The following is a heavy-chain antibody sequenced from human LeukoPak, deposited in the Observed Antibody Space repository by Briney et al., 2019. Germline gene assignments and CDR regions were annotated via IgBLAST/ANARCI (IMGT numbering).Heavy chain of an antibody. J-gene: IGHJ4*02. CDR1: GFTFSRYW. CDR2: IKQDGSEK. V-gene: IGHV3-7*01. Sequence: VGSLRLSCAASGFTFSRYWMSWVRQAPGKGLKWVADIKQDGSEKYYVDSVKGRLTISRDNAKNSLYLQMNSLRAEDTAVYCCARDGHYYDSSGYYDSWGQGTLVTVSS. D-gene: IGHD3-22*01. CDR3: ARDGHYYDSSGYYDS.